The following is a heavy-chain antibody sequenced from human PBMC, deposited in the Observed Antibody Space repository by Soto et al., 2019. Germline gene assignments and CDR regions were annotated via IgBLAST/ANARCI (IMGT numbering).Heavy chain of an antibody. CDR1: GGSISSYY. CDR3: ARDQIEYSSSAGGRGMWFDP. CDR2: IYYSGST. D-gene: IGHD6-6*01. Sequence: SETLSLTCTVSGGSISSYYWSWIRQPPGKGLEWIGYIYYSGSTNYNPSLKSRVTISVDTSKNQFSLKLSSVTAADTAVYYCARDQIEYSSSAGGRGMWFDPWGQGTLVTVSS. J-gene: IGHJ5*02. V-gene: IGHV4-59*01.